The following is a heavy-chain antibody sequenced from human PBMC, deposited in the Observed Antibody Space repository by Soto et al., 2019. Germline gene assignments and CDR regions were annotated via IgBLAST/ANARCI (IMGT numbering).Heavy chain of an antibody. CDR2: INWNGGST. CDR3: ARVRYGSGSYFAFDI. CDR1: GFTFDDYG. J-gene: IGHJ3*02. V-gene: IGHV3-20*04. D-gene: IGHD3-10*01. Sequence: GGSLRLSCAASGFTFDDYGMSWVRQAPGKGLEWVSGINWNGGSTGYADSVKGRFTISRDNAKNSLYLQMNRLRADDSSLYYCARVRYGSGSYFAFDIWGQGTMVTVSS.